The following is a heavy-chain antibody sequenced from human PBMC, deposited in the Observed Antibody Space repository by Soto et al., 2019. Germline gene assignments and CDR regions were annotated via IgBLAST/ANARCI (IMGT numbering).Heavy chain of an antibody. CDR2: IRSKANTYAT. V-gene: IGHV3-73*01. CDR3: TSFMVGTTPY. J-gene: IGHJ4*02. CDR1: GFTFSDSA. Sequence: GGSLRLSCAASGFTFSDSAMHWVRQAAGKGLEWVGRIRSKANTYATAYAASVKGRFTISRDDSKNTAYLQMNSLKTEDTAVYYCTSFMVGTTPYWGQGTLVTVAS. D-gene: IGHD1-26*01.